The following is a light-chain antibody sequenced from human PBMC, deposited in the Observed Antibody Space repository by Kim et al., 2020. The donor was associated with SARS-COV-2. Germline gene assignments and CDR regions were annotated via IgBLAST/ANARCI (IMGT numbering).Light chain of an antibody. CDR1: QSVNRNY. V-gene: IGKV3-20*01. J-gene: IGKJ2*01. CDR2: GAS. Sequence: LSPGERATPSCRASQSVNRNYLAWYQQKPGQAPRLLIVGASSRATGIPDRFSGSGFGTDFALTIDRLEPEDSAVYYCQQYGSSRGTFGQGTKLEI. CDR3: QQYGSSRGT.